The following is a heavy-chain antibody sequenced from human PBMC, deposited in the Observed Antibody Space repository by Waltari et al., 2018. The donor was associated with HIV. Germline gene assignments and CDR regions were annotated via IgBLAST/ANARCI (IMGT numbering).Heavy chain of an antibody. J-gene: IGHJ6*02. CDR3: ARGLDYGDSPPWYYYGMDV. D-gene: IGHD4-17*01. CDR1: GGTFSSYA. V-gene: IGHV1-69*01. CDR2: IIPIFGTA. Sequence: QVQLVQSGAEVKKPGSSVKVSCKASGGTFSSYAISWVRQAPGQGLEWMGGIIPIFGTANYAQKFQGRVTITADESTSTAYMELSSLRSEDTAVYYCARGLDYGDSPPWYYYGMDVWGQGTTVTVSS.